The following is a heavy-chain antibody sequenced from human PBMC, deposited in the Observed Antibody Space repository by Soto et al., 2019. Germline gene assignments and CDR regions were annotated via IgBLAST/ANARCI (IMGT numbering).Heavy chain of an antibody. J-gene: IGHJ4*02. CDR2: FYSGGSP. Sequence: SETLCLTCTVSGVSFSDYYWSWVRQTPGKGLEWMGYFYSGGSPHHNPALKSRGTISDDGSKNQFYLLLTSGTAADAAVYYCASPFGGWPPGYWGQGTLVTVSS. CDR3: ASPFGGWPPGY. D-gene: IGHD1-26*01. CDR1: GVSFSDYY. V-gene: IGHV4-59*01.